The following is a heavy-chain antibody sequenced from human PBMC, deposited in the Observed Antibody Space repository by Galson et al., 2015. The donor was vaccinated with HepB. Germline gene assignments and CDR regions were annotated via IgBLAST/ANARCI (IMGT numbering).Heavy chain of an antibody. CDR1: GFTFSSYA. CDR3: ANHYYDSSGYYNRYFQH. CDR2: ISGSGGST. D-gene: IGHD3-22*01. J-gene: IGHJ1*01. Sequence: SLRLSCAASGFTFSSYAMSWVRQAPGKGLEWVSAISGSGGSTYYADSVKGRFTISRDNSKNTLYLQMNSLRAEDRAVYYCANHYYDSSGYYNRYFQHWGQGTLVTVSS. V-gene: IGHV3-23*01.